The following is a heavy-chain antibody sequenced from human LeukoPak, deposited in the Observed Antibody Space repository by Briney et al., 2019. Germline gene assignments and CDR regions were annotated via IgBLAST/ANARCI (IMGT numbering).Heavy chain of an antibody. CDR2: IHYSGRP. Sequence: PSETLSVTCTVSGGSVIGHYWTWIRQPLGKGLEWIGQIHYSGRPDYDPSLKSRVTISVDTSKNQLSLKVTSVTGADTAVYYCARFGVDYDMDVWGQGTTVTVS. CDR3: ARFGVDYDMDV. J-gene: IGHJ6*02. V-gene: IGHV4-59*02. CDR1: GGSVIGHY. D-gene: IGHD3-16*01.